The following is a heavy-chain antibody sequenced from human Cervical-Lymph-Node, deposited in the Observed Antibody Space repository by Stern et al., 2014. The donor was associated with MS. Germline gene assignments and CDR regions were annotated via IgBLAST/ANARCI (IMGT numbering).Heavy chain of an antibody. CDR2: MNPNSGNT. CDR1: GYTFTSYD. D-gene: IGHD2-2*02. V-gene: IGHV1-8*01. Sequence: QVQLVQSGAEVKKPGASVKVSCKASGYTFTSYDINWVRQATGQGLEWMGWMNPNSGNTGYAQKFQGRVTMTRNTSISTAYMELSSLRSEDTAVYSCARGRYCSSTSCDTNWFDPWGQGTLVTVSS. J-gene: IGHJ5*02. CDR3: ARGRYCSSTSCDTNWFDP.